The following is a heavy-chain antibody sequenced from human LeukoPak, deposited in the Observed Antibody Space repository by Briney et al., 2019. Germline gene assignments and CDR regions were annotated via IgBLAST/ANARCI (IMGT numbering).Heavy chain of an antibody. V-gene: IGHV3-30*18. J-gene: IGHJ4*02. CDR1: GFTFSSYG. CDR2: ISYDGSNK. CDR3: AKRPGYGYGLDY. Sequence: PGGSLRLSCAASGFTFSSYGMHWVRQAPGKGLEWVAVISYDGSNKYYADSVKGRFTISRDNSKNTLYLQMNSLRAEDTAVYYCAKRPGYGYGLDYWGQGTLVTVSS. D-gene: IGHD5-18*01.